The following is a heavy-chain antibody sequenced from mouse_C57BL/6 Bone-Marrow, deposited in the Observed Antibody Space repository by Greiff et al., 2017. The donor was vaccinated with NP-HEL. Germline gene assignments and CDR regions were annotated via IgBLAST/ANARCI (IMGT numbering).Heavy chain of an antibody. V-gene: IGHV1-80*01. Sequence: VHLVESGAELVKPGASVKISCKASGYAFSGYWMNWVKQRPGKGLEWIGQIYPGDGDTNYNGKFKGKATLTADKSSSTAYMQLSSLTSEDSAVYFCASLTGDWGQGTLVTVSA. D-gene: IGHD4-1*01. CDR3: ASLTGD. CDR1: GYAFSGYW. CDR2: IYPGDGDT. J-gene: IGHJ3*01.